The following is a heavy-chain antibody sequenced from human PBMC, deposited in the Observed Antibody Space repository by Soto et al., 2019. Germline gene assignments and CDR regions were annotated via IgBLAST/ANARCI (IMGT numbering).Heavy chain of an antibody. CDR1: GGSISSGDYY. J-gene: IGHJ5*02. D-gene: IGHD6-6*01. CDR2: IYYSGST. Sequence: QVQLQESGPGLVKPSQTLSLTCTVSGGSISSGDYYWSWIRQPPGKGLEWIGYIYYSGSTYYNPSLKSRVTISVETSKNQFSLKLSSVTAADTAVYYCARDWGYSSSFGFGNWFDPWGQGTLVTVSS. CDR3: ARDWGYSSSFGFGNWFDP. V-gene: IGHV4-30-4*01.